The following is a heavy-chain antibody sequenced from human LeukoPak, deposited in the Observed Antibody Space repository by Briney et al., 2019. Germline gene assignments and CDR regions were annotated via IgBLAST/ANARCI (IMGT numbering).Heavy chain of an antibody. V-gene: IGHV1-18*01. CDR2: ISAYNGNT. Sequence: ASVKVSCKASGYTFTSYGISWVRQAPGQGLEWMGWISAYNGNTNYAQKLQGRVTMTTDTSTSTTYMELRSLRSDDTAVYYCAREIWGIGYFDLWGRGTLVTVSS. D-gene: IGHD7-27*01. CDR3: AREIWGIGYFDL. J-gene: IGHJ2*01. CDR1: GYTFTSYG.